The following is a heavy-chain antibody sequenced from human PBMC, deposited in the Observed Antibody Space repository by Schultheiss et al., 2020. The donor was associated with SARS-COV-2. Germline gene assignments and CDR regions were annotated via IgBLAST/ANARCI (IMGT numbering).Heavy chain of an antibody. D-gene: IGHD3-22*01. CDR3: ARLHDSSDY. CDR1: GFTFDDYT. Sequence: GGSLRLSCAASGFTFDDYTMHWVRQAPGKGLEWVSLISWDGGSTYYADSVKGRFTISRDNAKNSLYLQMNSLRAEDTALYYCARLHDSSDYWGQGTLVTVSS. CDR2: ISWDGGST. V-gene: IGHV3-43*01. J-gene: IGHJ4*02.